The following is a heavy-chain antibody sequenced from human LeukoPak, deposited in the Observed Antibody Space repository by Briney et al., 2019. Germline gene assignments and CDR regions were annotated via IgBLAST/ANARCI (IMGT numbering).Heavy chain of an antibody. CDR1: EFTFSRYW. V-gene: IGHV3-74*01. CDR2: IKGDGSST. CDR3: AKDRDDYGNGC. D-gene: IGHD4-17*01. Sequence: PGGSLRLSCAASEFTFSRYWMHWVRQAPGKGLVWVSRIKGDGSSTTYADSVKGRFTISRDSSKNTLFLQMNSLRVEDTAVYYCAKDRDDYGNGCWGQGVLVTVST. J-gene: IGHJ4*02.